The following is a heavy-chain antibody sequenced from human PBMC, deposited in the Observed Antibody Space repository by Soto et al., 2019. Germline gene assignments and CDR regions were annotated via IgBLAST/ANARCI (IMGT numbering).Heavy chain of an antibody. CDR1: GNTVPNYA. V-gene: IGHV1-3*01. D-gene: IGHD1-26*01. CDR2: INGGNGNT. J-gene: IGHJ4*02. Sequence: ASVKVSCKASGNTVPNYAIHWVRQAPGQRLEWMGWINGGNGNTYYSEHFQRRVTFTRDTSAGTVYMQLSSLTSEDTAVYYCARDASGFSGSHYIDYLNYWGQGALVTVSS. CDR3: ARDASGFSGSHYIDYLNY.